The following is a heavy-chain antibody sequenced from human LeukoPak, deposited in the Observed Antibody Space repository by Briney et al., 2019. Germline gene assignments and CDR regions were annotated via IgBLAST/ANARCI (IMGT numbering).Heavy chain of an antibody. CDR1: GYTFTSYG. J-gene: IGHJ6*03. CDR2: INPNSGVT. CDR3: AKDRYGDYEAHFHYYMDA. Sequence: ASVKVSCKASGYTFTSYGISWVRQAPGQGLEWMGWINPNSGVTNYAQKLQGRVTITRDTSIDTAYMQLSRLRSDDTAVYYCAKDRYGDYEAHFHYYMDAWGRGTTVTVSS. D-gene: IGHD5-12*01. V-gene: IGHV1-2*02.